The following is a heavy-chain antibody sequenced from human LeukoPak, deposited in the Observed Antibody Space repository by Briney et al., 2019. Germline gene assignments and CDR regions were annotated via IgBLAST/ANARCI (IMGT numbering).Heavy chain of an antibody. D-gene: IGHD3-10*01. CDR1: GGSFSGYY. Sequence: SETLSLTCAVYGGSFSGYYWSWIRQPPGKGLEWIGEINHSGSTNYNPSLKSRVTISVDTSKNQFSLKLSSVTAADTAVYYCARIPLKKYGSGKGAFDYWGQGTLVTVSS. J-gene: IGHJ4*02. CDR2: INHSGST. V-gene: IGHV4-34*01. CDR3: ARIPLKKYGSGKGAFDY.